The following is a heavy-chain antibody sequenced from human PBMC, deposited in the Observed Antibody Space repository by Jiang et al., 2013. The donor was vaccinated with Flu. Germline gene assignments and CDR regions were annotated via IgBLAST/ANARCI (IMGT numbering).Heavy chain of an antibody. Sequence: VQLLESGGGVVQPGGSLRLSCAASGFTFSSSAIHWLRQAPDKGPEWVAVISYDGSNKNYADSVKGRFTISRDNSRNTLYLQMNSLRAEDTAVYYCATVPLEGFDHWGQGTLVTVSS. CDR2: ISYDGSNK. CDR1: GFTFSSSA. V-gene: IGHV3-30*04. J-gene: IGHJ4*02. CDR3: ATVPLEGFDH. D-gene: IGHD3-3*01.